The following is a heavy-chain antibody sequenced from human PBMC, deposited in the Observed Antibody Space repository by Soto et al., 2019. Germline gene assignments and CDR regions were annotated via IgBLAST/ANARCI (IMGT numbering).Heavy chain of an antibody. D-gene: IGHD3-10*01. CDR2: INPNSGGT. J-gene: IGHJ6*02. V-gene: IGHV1-2*02. CDR1: GYTFTGYY. Sequence: ASVKVSCKASGYTFTGYYMHWVRQAPGQGLEWVGWINPNSGGTNYAQKFQGRVTMTRDTSISTAYMELSRLRSDDTAVYYCATPPRINSGSYYSRCSIYRMDFWGQGTTVTVS. CDR3: ATPPRINSGSYYSRCSIYRMDF.